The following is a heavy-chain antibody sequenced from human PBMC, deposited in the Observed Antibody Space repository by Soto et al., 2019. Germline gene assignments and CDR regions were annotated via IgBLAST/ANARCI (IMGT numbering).Heavy chain of an antibody. V-gene: IGHV3-15*01. Sequence: PGGSLRLSCAASGFTFSNAWMSWVRQAPGKGLEWVGRIKSKTDGGTTDYAAPVKGRFTISRDDSKSTLYLQMNSLKTEDTAVYYCTTVITDSESPPFDYWGQGTLVTVSS. CDR1: GFTFSNAW. J-gene: IGHJ4*02. CDR3: TTVITDSESPPFDY. CDR2: IKSKTDGGTT. D-gene: IGHD1-20*01.